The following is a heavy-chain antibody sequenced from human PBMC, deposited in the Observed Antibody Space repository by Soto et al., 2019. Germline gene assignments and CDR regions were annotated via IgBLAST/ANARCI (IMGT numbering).Heavy chain of an antibody. J-gene: IGHJ4*02. Sequence: QVQLVQSGAEVKKPGASVKVSCTASGYTFTSYGISWVRQAPGQGLEWMGWISAYNGNTNYAQKLQGRVTMTTDTSTSTAYMELRSLRSDDTAVYYCARERWCDSSGWGTFDYWGQGALVTVSS. CDR1: GYTFTSYG. CDR2: ISAYNGNT. D-gene: IGHD6-19*01. CDR3: ARERWCDSSGWGTFDY. V-gene: IGHV1-18*01.